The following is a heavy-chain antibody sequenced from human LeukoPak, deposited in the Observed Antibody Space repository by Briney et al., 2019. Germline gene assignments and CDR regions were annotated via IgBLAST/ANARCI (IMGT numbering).Heavy chain of an antibody. CDR2: IIPNFGNT. D-gene: IGHD4-17*01. CDR1: GGTFILYA. V-gene: IGHV1-69*05. J-gene: IGHJ4*02. CDR3: ASCEGDYVLDY. Sequence: SEKVSRKASGGTFILYAISCGRDAPGHGLEWMGWIIPNFGNTNYAQKFQGRVTITTDASTSTAYMELSSLRSEDTAVYYCASCEGDYVLDYWGQGTLVTVSS.